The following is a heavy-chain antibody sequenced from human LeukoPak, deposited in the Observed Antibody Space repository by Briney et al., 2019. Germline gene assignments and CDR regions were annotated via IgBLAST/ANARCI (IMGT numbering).Heavy chain of an antibody. Sequence: ASVKVSCKASGYTFTGYYMHWVRQAPGQGLEWMGWINPNSGGTNYAQKFQGRVTMTRDTSISTAYMELSRLRSDDTAVYYCARAADIVVVVAATGCVYWGQGTLVTVSS. J-gene: IGHJ4*02. CDR2: INPNSGGT. CDR3: ARAADIVVVVAATGCVY. CDR1: GYTFTGYY. V-gene: IGHV1-2*02. D-gene: IGHD2-15*01.